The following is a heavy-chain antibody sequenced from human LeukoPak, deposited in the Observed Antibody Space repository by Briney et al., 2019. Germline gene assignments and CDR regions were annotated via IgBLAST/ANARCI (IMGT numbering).Heavy chain of an antibody. V-gene: IGHV4-39*07. CDR1: GVSISSSSYY. CDR2: IYYSGST. J-gene: IGHJ4*02. Sequence: PSETLSLTCTVSGVSISSSSYYWGWIRQPPGKGLEWIGSIYYSGSTYYNPALKSRVTISVDTSKNQFSLKLRSVTAADTAVYYCASSYDGLLLPEAKFDYWGQGTLVTVSS. CDR3: ASSYDGLLLPEAKFDY. D-gene: IGHD3-22*01.